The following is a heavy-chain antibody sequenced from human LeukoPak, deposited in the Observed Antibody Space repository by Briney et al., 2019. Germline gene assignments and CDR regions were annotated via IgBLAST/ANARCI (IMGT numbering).Heavy chain of an antibody. Sequence: GGSLRLSCAASGFTFSSYGMHWVRQAPGKGLEWVAVIWYDGSNKYYADSVKGRFTISRDNSKNTLYLQMNSLRAEDTAVYYCAKASRQYYYYGMDVWGQGTTVTVSS. CDR1: GFTFSSYG. V-gene: IGHV3-33*06. CDR2: IWYDGSNK. J-gene: IGHJ6*02. CDR3: AKASRQYYYYGMDV. D-gene: IGHD2-2*01.